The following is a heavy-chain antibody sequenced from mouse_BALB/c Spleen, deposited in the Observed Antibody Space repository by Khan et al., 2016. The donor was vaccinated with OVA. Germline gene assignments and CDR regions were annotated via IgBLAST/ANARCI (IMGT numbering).Heavy chain of an antibody. D-gene: IGHD2-2*01. CDR2: IKPNTDNT. J-gene: IGHJ3*01. CDR1: GYSFAAYY. V-gene: IGHV1-18*01. Sequence: EVQLQESGPDLVKTGASVKISCKASGYSFAAYYMNWVKPSQGKSLECIGRIKPNTDNTNYHQKFKGKAILTVDTSSSTAYMELRSLTPEDTAVFYFSSGYNLFAYWGQGTLVTVSA. CDR3: SSGYNLFAY.